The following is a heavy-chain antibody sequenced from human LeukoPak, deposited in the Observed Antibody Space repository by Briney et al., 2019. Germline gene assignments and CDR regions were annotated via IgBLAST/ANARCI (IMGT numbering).Heavy chain of an antibody. CDR1: GGSFSGYY. D-gene: IGHD3-10*01. J-gene: IGHJ4*02. CDR3: ARGAVRGVIIPYYFDY. CDR2: INHSGST. V-gene: IGHV4-34*01. Sequence: SETLSLTCAVYGGSFSGYYWSWIRQPPGKGLEWIVEINHSGSTNYNPSLKSRVTISVDTSKNQFSLKLSSVTAADTAVYYCARGAVRGVIIPYYFDYWGQGTLVTVSS.